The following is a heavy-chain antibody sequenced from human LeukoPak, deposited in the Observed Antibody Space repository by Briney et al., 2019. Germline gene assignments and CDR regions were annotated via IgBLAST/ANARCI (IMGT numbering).Heavy chain of an antibody. J-gene: IGHJ4*02. CDR3: ARVGYNWNYLFDH. V-gene: IGHV4-59*11. Sequence: SETLSLTCTVSGGSISSHYWSWIRQPPGKGLEWIGYIYYSGSTNYNPSLKSRVTISVDTSKNQFSLKLSSVTAADTAVYYCARVGYNWNYLFDHWGQGTLVTVSS. CDR2: IYYSGST. CDR1: GGSISSHY. D-gene: IGHD1-7*01.